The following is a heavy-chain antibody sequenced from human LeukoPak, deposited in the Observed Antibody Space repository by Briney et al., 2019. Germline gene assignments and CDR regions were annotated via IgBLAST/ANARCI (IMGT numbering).Heavy chain of an antibody. CDR2: ISAYNGNT. CDR1: GYTFTSYG. V-gene: IGHV1-18*01. D-gene: IGHD6-13*01. CDR3: AREPGIAAAGTIDY. Sequence: ASVKVSCKASGYTFTSYGISWVRQAPGQGLEWMGWISAYNGNTNYAQKLQGRVTMTTDTSTSTAYMELRSLRSDDTAVYYSAREPGIAAAGTIDYWGQGTLVTVSS. J-gene: IGHJ4*02.